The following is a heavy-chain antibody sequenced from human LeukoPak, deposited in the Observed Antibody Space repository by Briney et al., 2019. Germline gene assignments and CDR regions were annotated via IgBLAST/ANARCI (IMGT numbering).Heavy chain of an antibody. D-gene: IGHD3-22*01. J-gene: IGHJ4*02. V-gene: IGHV1-24*01. Sequence: GASVKVSCKVSGYTLTQLSMHWVRQAPGKGLEWMGSFDPEDGKTIYAQKFQGRVTMTEDTSADTAFMELSSLRSEDTAVYYCATGREYYEDSGSPLTDWGQGTLVTVSS. CDR2: FDPEDGKT. CDR3: ATGREYYEDSGSPLTD. CDR1: GYTLTQLS.